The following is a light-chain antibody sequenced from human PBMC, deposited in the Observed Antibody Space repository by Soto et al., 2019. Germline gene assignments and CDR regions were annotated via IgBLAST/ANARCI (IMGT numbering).Light chain of an antibody. J-gene: IGLJ1*01. CDR2: DVN. CDR3: SSYTSSNTLYV. CDR1: SSDFGGYNY. V-gene: IGLV2-14*03. Sequence: QSALTQPASVSGSPGQSITISCTGTSSDFGGYNYVSWYQHHPGKAPKLMIYDVNNRPSGVSYRFSGSKSGNTASLTISGFQAEDEADYYCSSYTSSNTLYVFGTGTKVTVL.